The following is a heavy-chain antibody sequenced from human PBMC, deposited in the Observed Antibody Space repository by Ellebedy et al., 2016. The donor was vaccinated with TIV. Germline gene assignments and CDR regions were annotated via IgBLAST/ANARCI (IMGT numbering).Heavy chain of an antibody. Sequence: AALVKVSCKASGYTFASYGVSWVRQARGQGLEWIGWVSGKDGETNYGQKFEGRVTMTTDASTSTAYMDLRSLRSDDTAVYFCARDFHYYASGSWDDTFDIWGQGTVVTVSS. CDR3: ARDFHYYASGSWDDTFDI. V-gene: IGHV1-18*01. D-gene: IGHD3-10*01. CDR2: VSGKDGET. J-gene: IGHJ3*02. CDR1: GYTFASYG.